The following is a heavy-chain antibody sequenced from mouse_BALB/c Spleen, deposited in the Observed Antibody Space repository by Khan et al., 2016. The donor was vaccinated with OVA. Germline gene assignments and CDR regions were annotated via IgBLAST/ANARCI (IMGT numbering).Heavy chain of an antibody. CDR2: IHPSDSET. J-gene: IGHJ1*01. CDR1: GYSFTSYW. CDR3: ARGTTTSYWYFDV. V-gene: IGHV1-61*01. Sequence: QVRLQQSGAELVRPGTSVKLSCKASGYSFTSYWMNWVKQRPGQGLEWIGIIHPSDSETKLNQKFKDKATLTVDKSSSTAYMQLRSPTSEDSAVYYCARGTTTSYWYFDVWGAGITVTVAS. D-gene: IGHD1-1*01.